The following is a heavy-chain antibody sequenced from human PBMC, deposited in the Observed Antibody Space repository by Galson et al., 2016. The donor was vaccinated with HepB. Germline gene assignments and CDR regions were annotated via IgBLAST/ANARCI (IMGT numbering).Heavy chain of an antibody. Sequence: TLSLTCTVSGDSISSGDYYWSWIRQPPGKGLEWIGYIYFSGITYYNPSLKSRVTISVDTSKNQFSLKLNSVTAADTAIYYCARDWGSGWFGPWGQGTLVIVSS. J-gene: IGHJ5*02. D-gene: IGHD7-27*01. CDR3: ARDWGSGWFGP. CDR1: GDSISSGDYY. V-gene: IGHV4-30-4*01. CDR2: IYFSGIT.